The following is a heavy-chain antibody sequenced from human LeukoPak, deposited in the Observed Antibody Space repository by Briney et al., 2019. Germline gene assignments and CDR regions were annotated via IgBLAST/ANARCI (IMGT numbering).Heavy chain of an antibody. CDR2: INPNSGVT. CDR1: GYSFAGYY. D-gene: IGHD3-22*01. CDR3: ARTYYDSSGYVPFDY. V-gene: IGHV1-2*02. Sequence: ASVKVSCKSSGYSFAGYYMHWVRQAPGQGLEWMGWINPNSGVTNYAQKFQGRVTMTRDTSISTAYMELSRLRSDDTAVYYCARTYYDSSGYVPFDYWGQGTLVTVSS. J-gene: IGHJ4*02.